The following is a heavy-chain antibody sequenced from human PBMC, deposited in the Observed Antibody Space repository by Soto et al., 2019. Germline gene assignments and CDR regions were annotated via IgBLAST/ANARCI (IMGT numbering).Heavy chain of an antibody. D-gene: IGHD3-10*01. J-gene: IGHJ3*02. CDR3: ARDQKGNAFDI. V-gene: IGHV3-21*01. CDR2: ISSSSSYI. CDR1: GFTFRSYS. Sequence: PGGSLRLSCAASGFTFRSYSMNWVRQAPGKGLEWVSSISSSSSYIYYADSVKGRFTISRDNAKNSLYLQMNSLRAEDTAVYYCARDQKGNAFDIWGQGTMVTVSS.